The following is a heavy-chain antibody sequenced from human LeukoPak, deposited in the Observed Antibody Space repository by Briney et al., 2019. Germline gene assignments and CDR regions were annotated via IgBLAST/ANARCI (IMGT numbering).Heavy chain of an antibody. D-gene: IGHD3-9*01. J-gene: IGHJ4*02. Sequence: GSLRLSCAASGFPFSSYWMSWVRQAPGKGLEWVANIKQDGSEKYYVDSVKGRFTISRDNAKNSLYLQMNSLRAEDTAVYYCARDLRRYGSYSDYWGQGTLVTVSS. CDR2: IKQDGSEK. CDR1: GFPFSSYW. V-gene: IGHV3-7*01. CDR3: ARDLRRYGSYSDY.